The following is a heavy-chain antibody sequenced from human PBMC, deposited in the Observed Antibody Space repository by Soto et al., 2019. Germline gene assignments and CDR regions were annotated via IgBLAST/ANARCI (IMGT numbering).Heavy chain of an antibody. J-gene: IGHJ6*02. Sequence: ASVKVSCKASGYTFTSYGISWVRQAPGQGLEWMGWISAYNGNTNYAQKLQGRVTMTTDTSTSTAYMELRGLRPDDTAVYYCARDRDKPFRGVITAYYYYYGMDVWGQGTTVTVSS. CDR1: GYTFTSYG. CDR2: ISAYNGNT. V-gene: IGHV1-18*01. D-gene: IGHD3-10*01. CDR3: ARDRDKPFRGVITAYYYYYGMDV.